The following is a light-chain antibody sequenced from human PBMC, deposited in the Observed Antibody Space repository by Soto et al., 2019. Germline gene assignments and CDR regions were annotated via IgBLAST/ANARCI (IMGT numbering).Light chain of an antibody. CDR2: GAS. Sequence: EIVMTQSPATLSVSPGERATLSCRASQSINNNLAWYQQKPGQAPRLLVYGASTRAAGIPARFSGSGSGTEFCLTISSLQSEDFAVYYCQQYNNRPPDTFGQGTKLEIK. CDR1: QSINNN. CDR3: QQYNNRPPDT. J-gene: IGKJ2*01. V-gene: IGKV3-15*01.